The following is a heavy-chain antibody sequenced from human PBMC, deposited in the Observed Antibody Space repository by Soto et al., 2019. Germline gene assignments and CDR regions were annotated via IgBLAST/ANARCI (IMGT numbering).Heavy chain of an antibody. V-gene: IGHV5-51*01. J-gene: IGHJ4*02. CDR3: ARKFAPEFFDS. CDR1: GYTFSTYW. Sequence: PGESLKISCKGSGYTFSTYWIAWVRQMPGKGLEWMGIIYPGDSDTKYSPSFQGQVTMSADKSINTAYLQWTSLEASDTAMYYCARKFAPEFFDSWGQGTLVTVS. D-gene: IGHD3-10*01. CDR2: IYPGDSDT.